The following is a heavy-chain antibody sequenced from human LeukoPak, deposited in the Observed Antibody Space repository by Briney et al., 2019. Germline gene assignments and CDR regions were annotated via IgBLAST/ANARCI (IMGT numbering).Heavy chain of an antibody. CDR3: ARTPPELMTTVTSDY. CDR2: ISHSGST. V-gene: IGHV4-4*02. J-gene: IGHJ4*02. CDR1: GDSISKNNW. D-gene: IGHD4-17*01. Sequence: SETLSLTCAVSGDSISKNNWWNWVRQPPGKGLEWIGDISHSGSTNYNPSLKSRVSISMDKSKNHFSLNLTSVTAADTAVYYCARTPPELMTTVTSDYWGQGTLVTVSS.